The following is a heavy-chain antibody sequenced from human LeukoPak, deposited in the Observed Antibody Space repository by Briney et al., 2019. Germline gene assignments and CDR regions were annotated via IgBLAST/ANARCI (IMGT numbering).Heavy chain of an antibody. CDR2: IYYSGST. D-gene: IGHD3-22*01. J-gene: IGHJ3*02. CDR1: GGSISSSSYY. CDR3: ARPASTYYYDSSGYYVDAFDI. V-gene: IGHV4-39*01. Sequence: PSETLSLTCTVSGGSISSSSYYWGWIRQPPGKGLEWIGSIYYSGSTYYNPSLKSRVTISVDTSKNQFSLKLSSVTAAVTAVYYCARPASTYYYDSSGYYVDAFDIWGQGTMVTVSS.